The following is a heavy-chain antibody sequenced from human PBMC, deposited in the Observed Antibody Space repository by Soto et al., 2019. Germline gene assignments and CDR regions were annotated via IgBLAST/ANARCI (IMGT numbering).Heavy chain of an antibody. CDR3: ARGDDILTGYYRGGDY. Sequence: ASVKVSCKASGYTFTIYGISWVRQAPGQGLEWMGWISAYNGNTNYAQKLQGRVTMTTETSTRTAYMELRSLRSDDTAVYYCARGDDILTGYYRGGDYWGQGTLVTVSS. D-gene: IGHD3-9*01. CDR1: GYTFTIYG. J-gene: IGHJ4*02. V-gene: IGHV1-18*01. CDR2: ISAYNGNT.